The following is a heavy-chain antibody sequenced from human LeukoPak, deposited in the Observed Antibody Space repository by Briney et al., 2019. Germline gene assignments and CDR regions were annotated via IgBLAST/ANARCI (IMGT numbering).Heavy chain of an antibody. CDR2: IYYSGST. Sequence: PSETLSLTCAVYGGSFSGYYWSWIRQPPGKGLEWIGYIYYSGSTNYNPSLKSRVTISVDTSKNHFSLKLGSVTAADTAVYYCATVVYSGSYFAKDNWFDPWGQGTLVTVSS. D-gene: IGHD1-26*01. CDR3: ATVVYSGSYFAKDNWFDP. J-gene: IGHJ5*02. V-gene: IGHV4-59*01. CDR1: GGSFSGYY.